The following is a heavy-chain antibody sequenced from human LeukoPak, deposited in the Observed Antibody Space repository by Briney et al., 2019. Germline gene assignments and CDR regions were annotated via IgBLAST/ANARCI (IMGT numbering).Heavy chain of an antibody. CDR1: GGSISSGDYY. J-gene: IGHJ3*02. D-gene: IGHD3-10*01. V-gene: IGHV4-30-4*01. Sequence: TASETLSLTCTVSGGSISSGDYYWSWIRQPPGKGLEWIGYIYNSGSTFYNPSLKSRVWISVDTSKNQFSLKLSSVTAADTAVYYCARERGDEVFDIWGQGTMVTVSS. CDR2: IYNSGST. CDR3: ARERGDEVFDI.